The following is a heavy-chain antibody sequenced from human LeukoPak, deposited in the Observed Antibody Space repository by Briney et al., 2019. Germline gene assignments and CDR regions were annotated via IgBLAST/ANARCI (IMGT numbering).Heavy chain of an antibody. Sequence: GGSLRLSCAASGFTFSSYEMNWVRQAPGKGLEGVSYISSSGSTIYYADSVKGRFTISRDNAKNSLYLQMNSLRAEDTAVYYCARDLHYYDSSGYPYYFDYWGQGTLVTVSS. CDR2: ISSSGSTI. CDR1: GFTFSSYE. D-gene: IGHD3-22*01. J-gene: IGHJ4*02. CDR3: ARDLHYYDSSGYPYYFDY. V-gene: IGHV3-48*03.